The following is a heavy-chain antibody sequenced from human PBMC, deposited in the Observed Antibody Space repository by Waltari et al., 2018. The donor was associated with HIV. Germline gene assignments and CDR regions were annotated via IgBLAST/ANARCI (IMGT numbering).Heavy chain of an antibody. CDR2: INAGNGNT. CDR1: GYPFTRYA. D-gene: IGHD2-15*01. J-gene: IGHJ4*02. V-gene: IGHV1-3*01. CDR3: ARDIPRMGIDY. Sequence: QVQLVQSGAEVKKPGASVKVSCKASGYPFTRYAMHWVGQAPGQRLEWMGWINAGNGNTKYSQKFQGRVTITRDTSASTAYMELSSLRSEDTAVYYCARDIPRMGIDYWGQGTLVTVSS.